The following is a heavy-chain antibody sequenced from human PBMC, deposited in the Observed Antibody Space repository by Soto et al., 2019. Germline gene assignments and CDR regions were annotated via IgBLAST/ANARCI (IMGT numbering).Heavy chain of an antibody. V-gene: IGHV1-3*01. CDR2: INAGNGNT. CDR1: GYTFTSYA. Sequence: EASVKVSCKASGYTFTSYAMHWVRQAPGQRLEWMGWINAGNGNTKYSQKFQGRVTITRDTSASTAYMELSSLRSEDTAVYYCARDLYSSGWYVGYYYYGMDVWGQGTTVTVSS. CDR3: ARDLYSSGWYVGYYYYGMDV. J-gene: IGHJ6*02. D-gene: IGHD6-19*01.